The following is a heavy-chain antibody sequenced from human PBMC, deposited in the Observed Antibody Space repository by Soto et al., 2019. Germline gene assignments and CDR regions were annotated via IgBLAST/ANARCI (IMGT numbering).Heavy chain of an antibody. CDR3: AKRTLTSCYPFDY. CDR2: ISGSGGST. CDR1: GFTFSNYA. J-gene: IGHJ4*02. Sequence: EGQLLESGGGLVQPGGSLRLSCAASGFTFSNYAMTWVGQAPGKGLEWVSVISGSGGSTYYADSVKGRFTISRDNSKNTLCLQMNSLSAEDTAGYYCAKRTLTSCYPFDYLGQGALVTVSS. V-gene: IGHV3-23*01. D-gene: IGHD2-2*01.